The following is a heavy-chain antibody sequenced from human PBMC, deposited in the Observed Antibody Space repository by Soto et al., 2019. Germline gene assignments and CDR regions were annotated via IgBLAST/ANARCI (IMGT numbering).Heavy chain of an antibody. Sequence: EVQLLESGGGLVEPGGSLRLSCAASGFTFSNYVMIWVRQIPGKGLEWVSIISGSGGGTYYADSVKGRFTISRDNSRNTLYLQLNSLRAEDTALYYCAKHLAPQNVLAVAAQPCDPWGQGTLVTVSS. CDR1: GFTFSNYV. CDR2: ISGSGGGT. V-gene: IGHV3-23*01. D-gene: IGHD6-6*01. CDR3: AKHLAPQNVLAVAAQPCDP. J-gene: IGHJ5*02.